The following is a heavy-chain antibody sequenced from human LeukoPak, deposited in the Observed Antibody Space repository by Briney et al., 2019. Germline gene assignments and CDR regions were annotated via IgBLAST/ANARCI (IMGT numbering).Heavy chain of an antibody. V-gene: IGHV3-30*02. CDR2: IWFDGSNI. CDR1: GFNFSSYG. J-gene: IGHJ6*02. Sequence: GGSLILSCAASGFNFSSYGMHWVRQAPGKGLEWVTSIWFDGSNIHYADSVKGRVIISRDNSKSALYLQMNSLRAEDTAVYYCAKERGSGSSYYYGMDVWGQGTTVTVSS. D-gene: IGHD3-10*01. CDR3: AKERGSGSSYYYGMDV.